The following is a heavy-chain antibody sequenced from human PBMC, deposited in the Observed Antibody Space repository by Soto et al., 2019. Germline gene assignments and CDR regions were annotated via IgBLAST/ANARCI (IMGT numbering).Heavy chain of an antibody. CDR2: ISGSGGST. J-gene: IGHJ6*02. CDR1: GFTFSSYA. CDR3: AKPVAGPYYYYGMDV. V-gene: IGHV3-23*01. Sequence: PGGSLRLSCAASGFTFSSYAMSWVRQAPGKGLEWVSAISGSGGSTYYAHSVKGRFTISRDNSKNTLYLQMNSLRAEDTAVYYCAKPVAGPYYYYGMDVWGQGTTVTVSS. D-gene: IGHD6-19*01.